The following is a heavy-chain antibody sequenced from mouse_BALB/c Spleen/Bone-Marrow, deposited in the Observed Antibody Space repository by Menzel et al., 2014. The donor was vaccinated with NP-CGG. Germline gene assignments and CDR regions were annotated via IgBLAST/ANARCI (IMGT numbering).Heavy chain of an antibody. J-gene: IGHJ4*01. V-gene: IGHV1-7*01. CDR3: ARQITMVDYAMDY. D-gene: IGHD1-1*02. CDR1: GYTFTSYW. Sequence: VQGVESGAELAKPGASVKMSCRASGYTFTSYWMRWVKQRPGQGLEWIGYINPSTGYTEYNQKFKDKATLTADKSSSTAYMQLSSLTSEDSAVYYCARQITMVDYAMDYWGQGTSVTVSS. CDR2: INPSTGYT.